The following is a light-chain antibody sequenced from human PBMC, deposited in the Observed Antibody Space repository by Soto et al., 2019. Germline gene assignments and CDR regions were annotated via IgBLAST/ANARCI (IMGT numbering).Light chain of an antibody. CDR1: QSVSNN. CDR2: DTS. Sequence: EIVLTQSPGTLSLSPGEIATLSFSASQSVSNNYLAWYQQKPGQTPRLLIYDTSTRATGVPARFSGSRSGTEFTLTINSLQSEDFAVYYCQRYNNWPLTFGGGTKVDIK. CDR3: QRYNNWPLT. J-gene: IGKJ4*01. V-gene: IGKV3-15*01.